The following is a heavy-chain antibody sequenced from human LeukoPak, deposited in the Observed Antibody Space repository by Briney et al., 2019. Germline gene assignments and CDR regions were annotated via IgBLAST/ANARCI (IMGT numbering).Heavy chain of an antibody. CDR2: IYYSGST. J-gene: IGHJ6*02. CDR3: ARGTSGWYLFNYGMDV. Sequence: SETLSLTCTVSGGSISSGAYYWSWIRQLPGKGLEWIGYIYYSGSTNYNPSLKSRVTISVDTSKNQFSLKLSSVTAADTAVYYCARGTSGWYLFNYGMDVWGQGTTVTVSS. V-gene: IGHV4-61*08. CDR1: GGSISSGAYY. D-gene: IGHD6-19*01.